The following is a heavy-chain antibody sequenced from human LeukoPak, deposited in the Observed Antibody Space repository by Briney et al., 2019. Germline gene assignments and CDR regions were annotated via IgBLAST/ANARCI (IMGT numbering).Heavy chain of an antibody. J-gene: IGHJ4*02. CDR3: ARASLEYLDWLLTFDY. CDR2: INPNSGGT. Sequence: ASVKVSCKASGYTFSGYYMHWVRQAPGQGLEWMGWINPNSGGTNYAQKFQGRVTMTRDTSISTAYMELSRLRSDDTAVYYCARASLEYLDWLLTFDYWGQGTLVTVSS. V-gene: IGHV1-2*02. CDR1: GYTFSGYY. D-gene: IGHD3-9*01.